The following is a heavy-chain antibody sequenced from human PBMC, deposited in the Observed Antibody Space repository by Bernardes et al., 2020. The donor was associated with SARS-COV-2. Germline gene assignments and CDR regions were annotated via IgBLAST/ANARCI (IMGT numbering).Heavy chain of an antibody. CDR2: ISGSGST. CDR3: VRAPTVQLWLRGYYFDY. Sequence: GGSLRLSCAGSGFTVSSNYMSWVRQAPGKGLEWVSLISGSGSTNYADSVKGRFTISRDNSKNTLYLQMNSLRAEDTAVYYCVRAPTVQLWLRGYYFDYWGQGTLVTVSS. J-gene: IGHJ4*02. V-gene: IGHV3-53*01. D-gene: IGHD5-18*01. CDR1: GFTVSSNY.